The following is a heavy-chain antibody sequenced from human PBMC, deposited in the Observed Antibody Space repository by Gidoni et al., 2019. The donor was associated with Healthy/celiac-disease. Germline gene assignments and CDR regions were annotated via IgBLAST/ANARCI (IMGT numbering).Heavy chain of an antibody. CDR2: IKQDGSEK. V-gene: IGHV3-7*01. J-gene: IGHJ6*03. CDR3: ARDQGDLSYGKYYYYYYMDV. CDR1: GSTLSSYW. D-gene: IGHD3-16*02. Sequence: EVQLVESGGGLVQPGGSLRLSCAASGSTLSSYWMSWVRQAPGKGLEWVANIKQDGSEKYYVDSVKGRFTISRDNAKNSLYLQMISLRAEDTALYYCARDQGDLSYGKYYYYYYMDVWGKGTTVTVSS.